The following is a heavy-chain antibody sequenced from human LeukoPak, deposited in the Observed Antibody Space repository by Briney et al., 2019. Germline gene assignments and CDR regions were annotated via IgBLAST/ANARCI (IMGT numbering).Heavy chain of an antibody. CDR1: GYTFTDYY. V-gene: IGHV1-2*02. Sequence: ASVKVSCKAYGYTFTDYYMHWVRQAPGQGLEWMGWINPNSGGTNHAQKFQGRVTMTRDTSISTAYMELSRLRSDDTAVYYCAREGPIVGATHLVDYWGQGTLVTVSS. CDR3: AREGPIVGATHLVDY. CDR2: INPNSGGT. J-gene: IGHJ4*02. D-gene: IGHD1-26*01.